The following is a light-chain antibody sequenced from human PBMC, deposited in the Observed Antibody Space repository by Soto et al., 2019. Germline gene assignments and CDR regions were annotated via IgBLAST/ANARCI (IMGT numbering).Light chain of an antibody. J-gene: IGKJ5*01. V-gene: IGKV3-11*01. CDR1: ESVRRY. CDR2: DAS. CDR3: QPRSNWPPIT. Sequence: EIVLTQSPGTLSLSPGERATLSFRASESVRRYLACYQQKPGQGPRLLIYDASNRANGIPARFSGSGAGKDFTLTISSLEPEDFAVYYCQPRSNWPPITFGQGTRLEIK.